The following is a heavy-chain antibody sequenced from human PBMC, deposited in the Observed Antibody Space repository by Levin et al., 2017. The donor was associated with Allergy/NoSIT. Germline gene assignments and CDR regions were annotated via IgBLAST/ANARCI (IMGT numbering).Heavy chain of an antibody. Sequence: SGPTLVKPTQTLTLTCTFSGFSLRSSGVGVAWIRQSPGKALEWLGIIYWDDDKRYRPSLKSRLTITKDTSKNQVVLTMTNMDPVDTATYYCARQNGYETEYWGQGTLVIVSS. CDR1: GFSLRSSGVG. V-gene: IGHV2-5*02. J-gene: IGHJ4*02. D-gene: IGHD5-12*01. CDR3: ARQNGYETEY. CDR2: IYWDDDK.